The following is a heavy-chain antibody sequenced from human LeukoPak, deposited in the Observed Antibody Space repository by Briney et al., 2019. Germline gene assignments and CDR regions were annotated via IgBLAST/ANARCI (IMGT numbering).Heavy chain of an antibody. Sequence: SGGSLRLSCAASGFTFSSYSMNWVRQAPGKGLEWVSYISSSSSTIYYADSVKGRFTISRDNAKNSLYLQMNSLRAEDTAVYYCARDGVSSGWYGHFDYWGQGTLVTVSS. CDR1: GFTFSSYS. V-gene: IGHV3-48*04. CDR2: ISSSSSTI. CDR3: ARDGVSSGWYGHFDY. D-gene: IGHD6-19*01. J-gene: IGHJ4*02.